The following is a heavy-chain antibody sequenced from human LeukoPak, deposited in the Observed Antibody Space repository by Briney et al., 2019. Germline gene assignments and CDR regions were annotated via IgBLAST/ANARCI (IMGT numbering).Heavy chain of an antibody. Sequence: SETLSLTCTVSAGSLSSYYWSWVRQPPGKGLEWIGYIYYSGSTNYNPSLKSRVTISVDTSKNQFSLKLSSVTAADTAVYYCARDRHYYGSGLSDAFDIWGQGTMVTVSS. D-gene: IGHD3-10*01. V-gene: IGHV4-59*01. CDR3: ARDRHYYGSGLSDAFDI. J-gene: IGHJ3*02. CDR2: IYYSGST. CDR1: AGSLSSYY.